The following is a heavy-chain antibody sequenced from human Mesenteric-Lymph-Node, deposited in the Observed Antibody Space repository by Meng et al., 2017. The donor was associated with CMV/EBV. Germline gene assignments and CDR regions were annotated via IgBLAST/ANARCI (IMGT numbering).Heavy chain of an antibody. CDR1: GGSISSYY. D-gene: IGHD3-16*01. Sequence: SETLSLTCTVSGGSISSYYWSWIRQPPGKGLEWIGYIYYTGDTKYNPSLVSRASISVDTSKNQFSLRLSSVTAADTAVYYCAGGPFSLPDGWGQGTLVTVSS. CDR2: IYYTGDT. V-gene: IGHV4-59*01. J-gene: IGHJ4*02. CDR3: AGGPFSLPDG.